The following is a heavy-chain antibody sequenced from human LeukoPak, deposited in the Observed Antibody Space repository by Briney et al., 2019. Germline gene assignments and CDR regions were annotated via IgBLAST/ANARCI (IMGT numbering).Heavy chain of an antibody. Sequence: PGGSLRLSCAASGFTFSSYAMSWVRQAPGKGLEWVAVISYDGSNKYYADSVKGRFTISRDNSKNTLYLQMNSLRAEDTAVYYCAKDRRDYGDYILGWYFDLWGRGTLVTVSS. CDR1: GFTFSSYA. CDR2: ISYDGSNK. D-gene: IGHD4-17*01. CDR3: AKDRRDYGDYILGWYFDL. V-gene: IGHV3-30*18. J-gene: IGHJ2*01.